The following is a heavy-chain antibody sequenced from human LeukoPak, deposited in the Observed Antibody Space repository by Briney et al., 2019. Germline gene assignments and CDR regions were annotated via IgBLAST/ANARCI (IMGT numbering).Heavy chain of an antibody. J-gene: IGHJ4*02. CDR2: IYHSGST. CDR1: GGSISSGDYS. CDR3: ANSYYHDSSGYRY. Sequence: SETLSLTCAVSGGSISSGDYSWNWIRQPPGKGLEWIGYIYHSGSTYYNPSLKSRVTISVDTSKNQFSLKLSSVTAADTAVYYCANSYYHDSSGYRYWGQETLVTVSS. V-gene: IGHV4-30-2*01. D-gene: IGHD3-22*01.